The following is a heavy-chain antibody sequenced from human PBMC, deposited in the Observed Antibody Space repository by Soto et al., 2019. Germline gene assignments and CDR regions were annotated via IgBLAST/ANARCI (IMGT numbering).Heavy chain of an antibody. D-gene: IGHD3-10*01. CDR1: GYSFTSTG. CDR3: ARDLDGSGCYFTDY. J-gene: IGHJ4*02. Sequence: QVQLVQSGAEVKKPGASVKVSCKASGYSFTSTGISWVRQAPGQGPEWMGWTSTFNGEAKYAQKLQGRVTMTTDTSTTTAYMELRSLTSDDTAVYYCARDLDGSGCYFTDYWGQGTLVTVAS. V-gene: IGHV1-18*01. CDR2: TSTFNGEA.